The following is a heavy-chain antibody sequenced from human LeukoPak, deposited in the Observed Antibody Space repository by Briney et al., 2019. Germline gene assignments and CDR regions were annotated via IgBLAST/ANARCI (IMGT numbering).Heavy chain of an antibody. V-gene: IGHV4-59*12. CDR3: ARESPMYYDILTGSWFDP. D-gene: IGHD3-9*01. Sequence: PSETLSLTCTVSGGSISSYYWSWIRRPPGKGLEWRGYIYYSGSTNYNPSLKSRVTISVDTSKNQFSLKLSSVTAADTAVYYCARESPMYYDILTGSWFDPWGQGTLVTVSS. CDR2: IYYSGST. CDR1: GGSISSYY. J-gene: IGHJ5*02.